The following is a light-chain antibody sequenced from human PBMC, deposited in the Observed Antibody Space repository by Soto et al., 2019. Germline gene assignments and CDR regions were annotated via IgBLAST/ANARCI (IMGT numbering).Light chain of an antibody. J-gene: IGLJ1*01. V-gene: IGLV1-44*01. Sequence: VLTQPPSASGTPGRRATISCSGSSSNIGSNTVNWYQQLPGTAPKLLIYSNNQRPSGVPDRFSGSKSGTSASLAISGLPSEDEADYYCASWEDSLNGYVFGTGTKVTVL. CDR1: SSNIGSNT. CDR2: SNN. CDR3: ASWEDSLNGYV.